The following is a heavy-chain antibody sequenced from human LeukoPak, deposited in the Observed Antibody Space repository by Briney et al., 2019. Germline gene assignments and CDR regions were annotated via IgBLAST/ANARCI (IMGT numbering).Heavy chain of an antibody. J-gene: IGHJ4*02. D-gene: IGHD1-26*01. Sequence: GASVKVSCKASGGTFSSYAISWVRQAPGQGLEWMGGIIPIFGTANYAQKFQGRVTITTDESTSTAYMELSSLRSEDTAVYYCAREFGGSEWELIPYYFDYWGQGTLVTVSS. CDR3: AREFGGSEWELIPYYFDY. V-gene: IGHV1-69*05. CDR2: IIPIFGTA. CDR1: GGTFSSYA.